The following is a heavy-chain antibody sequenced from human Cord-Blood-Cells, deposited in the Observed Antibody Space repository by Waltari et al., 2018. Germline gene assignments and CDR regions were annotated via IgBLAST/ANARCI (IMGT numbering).Heavy chain of an antibody. V-gene: IGHV4-34*01. J-gene: IGHJ4*02. CDR3: ARGGVTGDSDY. Sequence: QVQLQQWGAGLLKPSETLSLTCAVYGGSFSGYYWSWIRQPPGKGLEWIGEINQSGSTNYNPSLKSRVTISVDTSKNQFSLKLSSVTAADTAVYYCARGGVTGDSDYWGQGTLVTVSS. CDR1: GGSFSGYY. CDR2: INQSGST. D-gene: IGHD7-27*01.